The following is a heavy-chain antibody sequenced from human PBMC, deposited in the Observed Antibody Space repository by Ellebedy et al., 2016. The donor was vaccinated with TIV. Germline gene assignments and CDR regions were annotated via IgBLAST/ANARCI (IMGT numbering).Heavy chain of an antibody. CDR2: IYPNSGGT. Sequence: ASVKVSCKASGYTFTGYYIHWVRQAPGQGLEWMGWIYPNSGGTTYAQKFQGRVTMTSDTSTRTGYMELRSLRSDDTAVYYCATFPYISTSSAYWGQGTLVTVSS. J-gene: IGHJ4*02. CDR3: ATFPYISTSSAY. CDR1: GYTFTGYY. D-gene: IGHD3-3*02. V-gene: IGHV1-2*02.